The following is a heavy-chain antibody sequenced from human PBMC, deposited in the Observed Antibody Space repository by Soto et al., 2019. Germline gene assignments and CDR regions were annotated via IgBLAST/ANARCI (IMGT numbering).Heavy chain of an antibody. J-gene: IGHJ5*02. V-gene: IGHV4-59*01. CDR1: GGSISSYY. D-gene: IGHD6-6*01. Sequence: PSETLSLTCTVSGGSISSYYWSWIRQPPGKGLEWIGYIYYSGSTNYNPSLKSRVTISVDTSKNQFSLKLSSVTAADTAVYYCASLSSSMVFDPWGQGTLVTVSS. CDR3: ASLSSSMVFDP. CDR2: IYYSGST.